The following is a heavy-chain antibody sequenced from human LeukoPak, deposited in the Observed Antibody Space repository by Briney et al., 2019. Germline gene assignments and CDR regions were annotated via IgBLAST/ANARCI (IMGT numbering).Heavy chain of an antibody. CDR1: GYTFTSYG. CDR2: INPKSGGT. J-gene: IGHJ4*02. D-gene: IGHD2-21*02. Sequence: ASVKVSCKASGYTFTSYGISWVRQAPGQGLEWMGWINPKSGGTNYAQKFQGRVTMTRDTSISTAYMELSRLRSDDTAVYYCARGGVVTAIRGSIDYWGQGTLVTVSS. CDR3: ARGGVVTAIRGSIDY. V-gene: IGHV1-2*02.